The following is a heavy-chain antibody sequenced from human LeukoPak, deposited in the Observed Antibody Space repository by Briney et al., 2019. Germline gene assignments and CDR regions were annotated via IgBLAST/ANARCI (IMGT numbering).Heavy chain of an antibody. CDR1: GFTFSSYW. D-gene: IGHD6-13*01. J-gene: IGHJ4*02. Sequence: GGSLRLSCAASGFTFSSYWMHWVRQAPGKGLVWVSRINSDGSSTSYADSVKGRFTISRDNSKNTLYLQMGSLRAEDMAVYYCAREVWPGIAAAIDYWGQGTLVTVSS. CDR2: INSDGSST. CDR3: AREVWPGIAAAIDY. V-gene: IGHV3-74*01.